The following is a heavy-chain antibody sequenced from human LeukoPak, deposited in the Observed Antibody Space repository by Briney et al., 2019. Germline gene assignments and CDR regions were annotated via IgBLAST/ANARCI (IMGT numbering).Heavy chain of an antibody. Sequence: PSETLSLTCTVSGGSITSSSYYWGWIRQPPGKGLEWIGSIYYSGVTHYNPSLKSRVTISADTSKNQFSLKLSSVTAADTAVYYCAKDLLPKVGAASDYWGQGTLVTVSS. V-gene: IGHV4-39*07. CDR2: IYYSGVT. CDR1: GGSITSSSYY. CDR3: AKDLLPKVGAASDY. J-gene: IGHJ4*02. D-gene: IGHD1-26*01.